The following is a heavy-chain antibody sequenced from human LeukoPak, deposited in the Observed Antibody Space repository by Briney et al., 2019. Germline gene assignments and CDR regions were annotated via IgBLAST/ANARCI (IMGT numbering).Heavy chain of an antibody. Sequence: GESLKISCKGSGYSFTSYWISWVRQMPGKGLEWMGRIVPSDSDTNYNPSSQGPVTISVDMSISPVYLQWSSLKPSDTAMHYCARHCGPTRITMVWGSFDYWGQGTLVTVSS. CDR3: ARHCGPTRITMVWGSFDY. V-gene: IGHV5-10-1*01. CDR2: IVPSDSDT. CDR1: GYSFTSYW. D-gene: IGHD3-10*01. J-gene: IGHJ4*02.